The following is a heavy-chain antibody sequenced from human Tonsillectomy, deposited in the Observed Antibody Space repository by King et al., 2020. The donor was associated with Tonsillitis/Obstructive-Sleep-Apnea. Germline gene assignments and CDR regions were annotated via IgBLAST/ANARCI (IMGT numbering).Heavy chain of an antibody. CDR1: GGSFSDYY. Sequence: VQLQQWGAGLLKPSETLSLTCTVYGGSFSDYYWSWIRQPPGKGLEWIGEINHSGSTNYNPSLKSRVTISVDTSKNQFSLNLSSVTAADTAVYYCVRASKVDRLRPFQHWGQGTLVTVSS. D-gene: IGHD5-12*01. J-gene: IGHJ1*01. CDR2: INHSGST. CDR3: VRASKVDRLRPFQH. V-gene: IGHV4-34*01.